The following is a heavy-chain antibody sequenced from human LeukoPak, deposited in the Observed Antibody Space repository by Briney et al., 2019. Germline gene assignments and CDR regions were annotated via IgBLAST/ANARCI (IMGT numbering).Heavy chain of an antibody. D-gene: IGHD1-1*01. CDR3: ARDKIEGPTKLDY. CDR1: GFTFSSYW. CDR2: IKQDESEK. Sequence: PGGSLRLSCAASGFTFSSYWMSWVRQAPGKGLEWVANIKQDESEKYYVDSVKGRFTISRDNAKNSLYLQMNSLRAEDTAVYYCARDKIEGPTKLDYWGQGILDTVSS. J-gene: IGHJ4*02. V-gene: IGHV3-7*01.